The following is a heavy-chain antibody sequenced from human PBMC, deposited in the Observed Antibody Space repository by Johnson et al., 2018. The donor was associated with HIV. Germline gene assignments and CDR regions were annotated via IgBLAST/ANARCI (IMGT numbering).Heavy chain of an antibody. CDR2: IKQDGSEK. V-gene: IGHV3-7*01. CDR3: ARDQGYDSSGFDAFDI. CDR1: GFTFSSYW. D-gene: IGHD3-22*01. Sequence: VQLVESGETLVQPGGSLRLSCAASGFTFSSYWMTWVRQAPGKGLEWVANIKQDGSEKYYADSVKGRFTISRDNSKNTLYLQMNSLRAEDTAVYYCARDQGYDSSGFDAFDIWGQGTMVTVSS. J-gene: IGHJ3*02.